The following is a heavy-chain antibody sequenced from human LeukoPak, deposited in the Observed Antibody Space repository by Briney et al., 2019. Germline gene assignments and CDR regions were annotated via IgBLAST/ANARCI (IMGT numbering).Heavy chain of an antibody. Sequence: PSETLSLTCTVSGGPISSYYWSWIRQPPGKGLEWIGYIYYSGSTNYNPSLKSRVTISVDTSKNQFSLKLSSVTAADTAVYYCARGSGEYYYYGMDVWGKGTTVTVSS. CDR3: ARGSGEYYYYGMDV. CDR1: GGPISSYY. V-gene: IGHV4-59*01. J-gene: IGHJ6*04. CDR2: IYYSGST. D-gene: IGHD3-10*01.